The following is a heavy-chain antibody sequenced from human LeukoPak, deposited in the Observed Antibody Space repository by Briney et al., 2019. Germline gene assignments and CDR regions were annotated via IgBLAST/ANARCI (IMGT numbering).Heavy chain of an antibody. V-gene: IGHV1-46*01. CDR3: ARDRGASGKFDS. J-gene: IGHJ4*02. D-gene: IGHD3-10*01. Sequence: ASVKVSCKASGYTFTSYYIQWVRQAPGQGLEWMGIISPSGGGTSHAQKFQGRVTMTTDTSASTVNMELSSLRAEDTAVYYCARDRGASGKFDSWGQGTLVTVSS. CDR2: ISPSGGGT. CDR1: GYTFTSYY.